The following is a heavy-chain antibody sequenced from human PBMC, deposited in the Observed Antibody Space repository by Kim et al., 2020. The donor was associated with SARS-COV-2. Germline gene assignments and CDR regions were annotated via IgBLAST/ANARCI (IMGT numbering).Heavy chain of an antibody. V-gene: IGHV3-11*01. CDR3: ARSGNGYNAFGI. CDR2: ISTRGESI. D-gene: IGHD5-12*01. J-gene: IGHJ4*02. Sequence: GGSLRLSCAASGLSFSDSYMNWVRQAPGKGLECLSFISTRGESIFYADSVEGRFTISRDNAKNSLYLQMNYLRDEDTAVYYCARSGNGYNAFGIWGQG. CDR1: GLSFSDSY.